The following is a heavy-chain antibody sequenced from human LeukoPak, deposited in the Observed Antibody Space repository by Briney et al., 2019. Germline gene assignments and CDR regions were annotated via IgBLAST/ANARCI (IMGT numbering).Heavy chain of an antibody. D-gene: IGHD3-22*01. V-gene: IGHV3-53*01. J-gene: IGHJ3*02. CDR2: IYTAGTT. CDR1: GFSVSSNY. Sequence: GGSLRLSCAASGFSVSSNYMSWVRQAPGKGLEWVSVIYTAGTTYYADSVKGRFTISRDNSKNTLYLQMNSLRAEDTAVYYCARGLFLSGYLDAFDIWGQGTVVTVSS. CDR3: ARGLFLSGYLDAFDI.